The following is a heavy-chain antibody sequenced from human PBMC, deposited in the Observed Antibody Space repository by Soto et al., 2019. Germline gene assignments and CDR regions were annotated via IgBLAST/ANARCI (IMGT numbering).Heavy chain of an antibody. Sequence: QVQLVQSGAEVMKPGSSVKVSCKASGGTFSSYAISWVRQAPGQGLEWMGGIIPIFGTANYAQKFQGRVTITADESTSTAYMELSSLRSEDTAVYYCARTLVGSSGYPSGGMDVWGQGTTVTVSS. CDR2: IIPIFGTA. J-gene: IGHJ6*02. V-gene: IGHV1-69*01. D-gene: IGHD5-12*01. CDR1: GGTFSSYA. CDR3: ARTLVGSSGYPSGGMDV.